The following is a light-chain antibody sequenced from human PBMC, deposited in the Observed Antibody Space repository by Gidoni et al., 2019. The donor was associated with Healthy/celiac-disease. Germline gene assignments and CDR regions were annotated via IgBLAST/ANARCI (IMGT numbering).Light chain of an antibody. CDR2: DAS. CDR3: QQT. J-gene: IGKJ1*01. CDR1: QSISSW. Sequence: DIQMTQSPSTLSASVGDRVTITCRASQSISSWFAWYQQKPGKAPKLLIYDASSLESGVPSRFSGSGSGTEFTLTISSLQPDDFATYYCQQTFXXXTKVEIK. V-gene: IGKV1-5*01.